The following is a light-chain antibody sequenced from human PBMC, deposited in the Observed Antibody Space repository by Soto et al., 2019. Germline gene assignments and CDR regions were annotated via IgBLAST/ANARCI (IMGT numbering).Light chain of an antibody. J-gene: IGKJ2*01. CDR2: DSS. CDR3: QQSHRTPYT. CDR1: QGISTY. V-gene: IGKV1-39*01. Sequence: DIQMTQSPSSLSASVGDRVTITCRASQGISTYLVWYQQRQGRAPKLLIYDSSSLVSGVPSRFSGSGSGTAVTLTISSLQPEDFATYYCQQSHRTPYTFGQGTKLETK.